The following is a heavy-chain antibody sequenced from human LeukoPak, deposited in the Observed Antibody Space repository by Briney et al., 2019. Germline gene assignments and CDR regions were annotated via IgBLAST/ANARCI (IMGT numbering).Heavy chain of an antibody. CDR1: RFTFSNYG. V-gene: IGHV3-48*01. Sequence: PGGSLRLSCAASRFTFSNYGVNWVRQAPGKGLEWVSYINSRSSTIYYADSVRGRFTISRDNAKNSLYLQMNSLKAEDTAVYYCARDTGSWDFDYWGQGTLVTVSS. J-gene: IGHJ4*02. CDR3: ARDTGSWDFDY. CDR2: INSRSSTI. D-gene: IGHD1-26*01.